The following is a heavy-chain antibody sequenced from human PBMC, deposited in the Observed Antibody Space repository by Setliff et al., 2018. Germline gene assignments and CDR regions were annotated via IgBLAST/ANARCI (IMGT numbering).Heavy chain of an antibody. CDR3: ARDNKPGYRGYWGRFDY. CDR1: GGSISSSNW. J-gene: IGHJ4*02. D-gene: IGHD3-16*02. CDR2: VYHSGST. V-gene: IGHV4-4*02. Sequence: NPSETLSLTCAVSGGSISSSNWWSWVRQPPGKGLGWIGVVYHSGSTNYNPSLKSRVTISVDKSKNQFSLKLSSVTAADTAVYYCARDNKPGYRGYWGRFDYWGQGTLVTVSS.